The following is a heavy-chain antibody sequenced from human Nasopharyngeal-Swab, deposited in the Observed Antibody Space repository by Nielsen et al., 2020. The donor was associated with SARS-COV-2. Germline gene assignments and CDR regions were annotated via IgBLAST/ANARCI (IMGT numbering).Heavy chain of an antibody. CDR2: ISAYNGDT. CDR3: ARDDSDSNWSWFDT. Sequence: ASVKVSCKASGYTFTSYYMHWVRQAPGQGPEWMGWISAYNGDTKYAQKFQGRVTMTTDTSTSTAYMELRSLTSDDTAVYYCARDDSDSNWSWFDTWGQGTLVTVSS. CDR1: GYTFTSYY. J-gene: IGHJ5*02. D-gene: IGHD6-13*01. V-gene: IGHV1-18*04.